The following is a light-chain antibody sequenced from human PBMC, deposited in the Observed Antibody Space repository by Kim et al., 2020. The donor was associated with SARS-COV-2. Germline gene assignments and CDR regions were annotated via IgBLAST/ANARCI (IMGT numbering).Light chain of an antibody. V-gene: IGLV3-19*01. CDR3: NSRDSSGNHYV. J-gene: IGLJ1*01. Sequence: ALGQTVRINNQGDSLRSYYASWYQQKPGQAPVLFIYGKNNRPSGIPGRFSGSSSGNTASLTITGAQAEDEADYYFNSRDSSGNHYVFGTGTKVTVL. CDR1: SLRSYY. CDR2: GKN.